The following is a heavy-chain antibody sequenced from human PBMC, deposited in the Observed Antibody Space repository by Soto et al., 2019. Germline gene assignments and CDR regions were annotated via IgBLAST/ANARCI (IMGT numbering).Heavy chain of an antibody. CDR2: ISSSSSTI. D-gene: IGHD2-15*01. CDR3: ARVFLRCSGGSCYGYYYYYYMDV. Sequence: GGSLRLSCAASGFTFSSYSMNWVRQAPGKGLEWVSYISSSSSTIYYADSVKGRFTISRDNAKNSLYLQMNSLRAEDTAVYYCARVFLRCSGGSCYGYYYYYYMDVWGKGTTVTVSS. CDR1: GFTFSSYS. V-gene: IGHV3-48*01. J-gene: IGHJ6*03.